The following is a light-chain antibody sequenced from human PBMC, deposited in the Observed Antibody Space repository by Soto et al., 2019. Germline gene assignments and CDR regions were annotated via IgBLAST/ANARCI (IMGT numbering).Light chain of an antibody. CDR3: KKYNSYS. J-gene: IGKJ1*01. CDR1: QSISNW. V-gene: IGKV1-5*01. CDR2: HAS. Sequence: DNQRNQFPSAPPASVGDRVTNTCRASQSISNWLAWCQQKPGTAPKVLIYHASNLQSGVPSRFSGSGSGTEFTLTISSVQSDDFATYYCKKYNSYSFGQGTKVDI.